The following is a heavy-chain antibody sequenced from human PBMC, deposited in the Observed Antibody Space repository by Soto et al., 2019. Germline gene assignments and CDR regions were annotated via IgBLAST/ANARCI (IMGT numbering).Heavy chain of an antibody. V-gene: IGHV3-48*02. Sequence: EVQLVESGGGLVQPGGSLRISCAASGFTFRSYSMNWVRQAPGKGLEWVSYLSSGSSTKYYADSVKGRFTISRDNAKDSLYLQMNSLRDDDTAVYYCARESYCSSTSCHSDPFDIWGQGTMVTVSS. CDR3: ARESYCSSTSCHSDPFDI. CDR2: LSSGSSTK. J-gene: IGHJ3*02. CDR1: GFTFRSYS. D-gene: IGHD2-2*01.